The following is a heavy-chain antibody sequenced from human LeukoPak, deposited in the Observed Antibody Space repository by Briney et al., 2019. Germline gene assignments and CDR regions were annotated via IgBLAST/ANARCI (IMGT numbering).Heavy chain of an antibody. CDR3: AGTDDYGGKPAAFDI. CDR1: GYTFINYW. J-gene: IGHJ3*02. Sequence: GESLKISCKGSGYTFINYWIGWVRQMPGKGLEWMGIIYPGDSDTRYSPSFRGQVTISADKSINTAYLQWSSLKASDTAMYYCAGTDDYGGKPAAFDIWGQGTMVTVSS. V-gene: IGHV5-51*01. D-gene: IGHD4-23*01. CDR2: IYPGDSDT.